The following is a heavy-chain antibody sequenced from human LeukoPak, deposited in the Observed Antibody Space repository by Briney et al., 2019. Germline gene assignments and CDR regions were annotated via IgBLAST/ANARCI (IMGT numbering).Heavy chain of an antibody. CDR3: AKDGFSPRIDDYYYGMDV. D-gene: IGHD2/OR15-2a*01. Sequence: GGSLRLSCAASGFTFDDYAMQWVRQAPGKGLEGVSGISWNSGSIDYADSVKGRFTISRDNAKNSLYLQMNSLRAEDTALYYCAKDGFSPRIDDYYYGMDVWGQGTTVTVSS. CDR2: ISWNSGSI. CDR1: GFTFDDYA. V-gene: IGHV3-9*01. J-gene: IGHJ6*02.